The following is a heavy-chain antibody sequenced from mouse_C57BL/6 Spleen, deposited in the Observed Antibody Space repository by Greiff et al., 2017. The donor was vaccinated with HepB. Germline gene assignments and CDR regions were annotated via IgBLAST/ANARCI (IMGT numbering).Heavy chain of an antibody. Sequence: EVQLQQSGPELVKPGASVKISCKASGYTFTDYYMNWVKQSHGKSLEWIGDINPNNGGTSYNQKFKGKATLTVDKSSSTAYMELRSLTSEDSAVYYCARGIIPGYWGQGTTLTVSS. CDR2: INPNNGGT. V-gene: IGHV1-26*01. CDR3: ARGIIPGY. J-gene: IGHJ2*01. D-gene: IGHD2-4*01. CDR1: GYTFTDYY.